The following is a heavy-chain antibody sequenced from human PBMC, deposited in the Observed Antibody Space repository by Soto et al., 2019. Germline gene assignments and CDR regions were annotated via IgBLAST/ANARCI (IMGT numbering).Heavy chain of an antibody. V-gene: IGHV4-39*01. CDR2: VFYGGNT. D-gene: IGHD3-22*01. Sequence: SETLSLTCTVSDASISTSNYYWDWLRQPPGKGLEWIGSVFYGGNTYYNPSLKSRVSMSVDTSKSQFSLQLSSVTAADTAVYYCASRSQSENCNTMSCYLTHWRKGTQVTVSS. CDR1: DASISTSNYY. CDR3: ASRSQSENCNTMSCYLTH. J-gene: IGHJ4*02.